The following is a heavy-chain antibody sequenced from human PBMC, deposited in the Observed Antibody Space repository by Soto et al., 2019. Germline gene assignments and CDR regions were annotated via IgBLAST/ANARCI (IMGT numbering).Heavy chain of an antibody. CDR2: INPKSGDT. J-gene: IGHJ4*02. Sequence: ASVKVSCKASGYTFTGYYIHCVRQAPGQGLEWMGWINPKSGDTNYAQKFQGRVSVTRDTSITTAYVEVSRLKSDDTAVYYCARGSPRMGALPTYWGQGTLVTVSS. D-gene: IGHD1-26*01. CDR1: GYTFTGYY. CDR3: ARGSPRMGALPTY. V-gene: IGHV1-2*02.